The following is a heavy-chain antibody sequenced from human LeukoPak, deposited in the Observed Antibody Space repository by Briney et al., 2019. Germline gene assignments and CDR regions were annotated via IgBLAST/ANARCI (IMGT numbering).Heavy chain of an antibody. Sequence: ASVKVSCKASGYIFTDYYMHWVRQAPGQELGWMGRINPNSGGTNYEKKFEGRVTMPRDTSISIAHTELSSLRSEDTATYYCARVEGGYCSSTSCYAFDYWGQGTLVTVSS. CDR3: ARVEGGYCSSTSCYAFDY. J-gene: IGHJ4*02. V-gene: IGHV1/OR15-1*01. D-gene: IGHD2-2*03. CDR2: INPNSGGT. CDR1: GYIFTDYY.